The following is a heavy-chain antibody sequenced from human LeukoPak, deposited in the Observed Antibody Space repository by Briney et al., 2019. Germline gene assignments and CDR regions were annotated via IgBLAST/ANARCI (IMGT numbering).Heavy chain of an antibody. Sequence: ASVKVSCKASGYTFTSYDINWVRQATGQGLEWMGWMNPNSGNTGYAQKFQGRVTITRNTSISTAYMELSSLRSEDTAVYYCAFGSGSYYNNWFDPWGQGTLVTVSS. V-gene: IGHV1-8*03. CDR1: GYTFTSYD. CDR2: MNPNSGNT. CDR3: AFGSGSYYNNWFDP. D-gene: IGHD3-10*01. J-gene: IGHJ5*02.